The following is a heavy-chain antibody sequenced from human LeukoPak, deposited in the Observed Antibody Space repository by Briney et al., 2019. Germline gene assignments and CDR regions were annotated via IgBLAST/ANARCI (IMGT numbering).Heavy chain of an antibody. Sequence: EASVKVSCKASGGTFSSYAISWVRQAPGQGLEWMGRTIPIFDVTNYARKFQGRVTITADKSTSTAYMELSSLRSEDTAVYYCAREWKAARGYYMDVWGKGTTVTVSS. D-gene: IGHD6-6*01. V-gene: IGHV1-69*04. CDR2: TIPIFDVT. CDR1: GGTFSSYA. J-gene: IGHJ6*03. CDR3: AREWKAARGYYMDV.